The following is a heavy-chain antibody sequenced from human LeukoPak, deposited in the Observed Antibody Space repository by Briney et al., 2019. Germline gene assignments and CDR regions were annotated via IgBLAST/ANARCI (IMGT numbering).Heavy chain of an antibody. D-gene: IGHD2-15*01. V-gene: IGHV3-48*04. Sequence: GGSLRLSCAASGFTFSSYSMNWVRQAPGKGLEWVSCIDDNRISYTDSVKGRFTISRDNAKNSLYLQMDSLRAEDTAVYYCARNPYHCSGGNCDYWGQGTLVTVSS. CDR3: ARNPYHCSGGNCDY. J-gene: IGHJ4*02. CDR1: GFTFSSYS. CDR2: IDDNRI.